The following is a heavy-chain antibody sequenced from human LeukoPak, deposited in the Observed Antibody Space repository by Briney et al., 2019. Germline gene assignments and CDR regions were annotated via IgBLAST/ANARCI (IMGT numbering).Heavy chain of an antibody. CDR2: IKEDGSEK. CDR3: ARGGVVLRFLEWSGNNWFDP. CDR1: GFTFSSYW. Sequence: GGSLRLSCAASGFTFSSYWMSWVRQAPGKGLEWVANIKEDGSEKYYVDSVKGRFTISRDNAKNSLYLQMNSLRAEDTAVYYCARGGVVLRFLEWSGNNWFDPWGQGTLVTVSA. D-gene: IGHD3-3*01. J-gene: IGHJ5*02. V-gene: IGHV3-7*04.